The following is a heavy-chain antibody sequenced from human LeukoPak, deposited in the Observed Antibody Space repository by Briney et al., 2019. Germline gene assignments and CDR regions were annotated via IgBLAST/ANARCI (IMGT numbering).Heavy chain of an antibody. V-gene: IGHV4-4*07. Sequence: SETLSLTCSVSGGSISSYYWSWIRQPAGKGLEWIGRIYSSGSTNYNPSLKSRVTMSVDTSKNQFSLRLSSVPAADTAVYYCARVGLMNEYGDHFDYWGQGTLVTVSS. CDR1: GGSISSYY. CDR2: IYSSGST. D-gene: IGHD4-17*01. CDR3: ARVGLMNEYGDHFDY. J-gene: IGHJ4*02.